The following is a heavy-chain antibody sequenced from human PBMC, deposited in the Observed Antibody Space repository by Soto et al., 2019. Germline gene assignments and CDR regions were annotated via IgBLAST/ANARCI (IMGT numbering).Heavy chain of an antibody. CDR3: ERDDCSGGSCYLDY. D-gene: IGHD2-15*01. CDR2: ISAYNGNT. V-gene: IGHV1-18*01. Sequence: QVQLVQSGAEVKKPGASVKVSCKASGYTFTSYGISWVRQAPGQGLEWMGWISAYNGNTNYAQKLQGRVTVTTDTSTSTDYMGLRSRRSDDTAVYYCERDDCSGGSCYLDYWGQGTLVTVSS. CDR1: GYTFTSYG. J-gene: IGHJ4*02.